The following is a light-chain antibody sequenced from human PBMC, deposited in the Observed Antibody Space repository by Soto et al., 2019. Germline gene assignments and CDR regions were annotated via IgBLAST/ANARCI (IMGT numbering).Light chain of an antibody. V-gene: IGKV1-5*01. CDR2: AAS. Sequence: DIQMTQSPSTLSGSVGDRVTITWRASQSISSWLAWYQQKPGKAPNLLIYAASTLQSGVPSRFSGSGSGTEFTLTISSLQPEDFATYYCQQLNSYPLTFGQGTRLEI. CDR3: QQLNSYPLT. J-gene: IGKJ5*01. CDR1: QSISSW.